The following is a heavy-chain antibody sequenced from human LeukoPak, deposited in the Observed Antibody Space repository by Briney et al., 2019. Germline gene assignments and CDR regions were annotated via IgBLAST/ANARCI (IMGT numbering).Heavy chain of an antibody. CDR3: GMSGDRVPLQDDVFDV. CDR2: IYPGDSGP. Sequence: GASLKISCKVSGYRFTSYCIGWVRQMPGKGLEWMGIIYPGDSGPTYSPSFQSQVTISVDKSISTAYLQWSSLQASDTAMYYCGMSGDRVPLQDDVFDVWGQGTMVTVST. V-gene: IGHV5-51*01. D-gene: IGHD1-26*01. J-gene: IGHJ3*01. CDR1: GYRFTSYC.